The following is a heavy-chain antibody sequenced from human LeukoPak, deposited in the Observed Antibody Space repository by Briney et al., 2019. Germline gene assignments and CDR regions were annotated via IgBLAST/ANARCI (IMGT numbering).Heavy chain of an antibody. Sequence: GGSLRLSCVASGIAFSNSIMHWVRQAPGKGLEWVSAMSYDGFSKYYADSMKGRFTISRDNAKSSLYLQMNSLRAEDTAVYYCARLPAPSGWFYFDPWGQGTLVTVSS. CDR1: GIAFSNSI. CDR2: MSYDGFSK. D-gene: IGHD6-19*01. J-gene: IGHJ5*02. CDR3: ARLPAPSGWFYFDP. V-gene: IGHV3-30*04.